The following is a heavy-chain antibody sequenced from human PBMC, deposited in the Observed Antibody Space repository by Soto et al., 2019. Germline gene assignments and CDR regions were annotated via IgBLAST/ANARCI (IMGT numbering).Heavy chain of an antibody. CDR3: ASGDDVAGAAFDI. J-gene: IGHJ3*02. D-gene: IGHD6-19*01. CDR2: IWYDGSNK. Sequence: QVQLVESGGGVVQPGRSLRLSCAASGFTFSSYGMHWVRQAPGKGLEWVAVIWYDGSNKYYADSVKCRFTISRDNSKNTLYLQMNSLRAEDTAVYYCASGDDVAGAAFDIWGQGTMVTFSS. CDR1: GFTFSSYG. V-gene: IGHV3-33*01.